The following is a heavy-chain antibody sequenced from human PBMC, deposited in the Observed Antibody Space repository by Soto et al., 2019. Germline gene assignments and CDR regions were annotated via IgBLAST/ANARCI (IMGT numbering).Heavy chain of an antibody. CDR2: INPNSGGT. CDR1: GYTFTGYY. J-gene: IGHJ6*02. D-gene: IGHD3-22*01. V-gene: IGHV1-2*02. CDR3: ARVRKFPLDYYDSSGPYYGMDV. Sequence: GASVKVSCKVSGYTFTGYYMHWVRQAPGQGLEWMGWINPNSGGTNYAQKFQGRVTMTRDTSISTAYMELSRLRSGDTAVYYCARVRKFPLDYYDSSGPYYGMDVWGQGTTVTVSS.